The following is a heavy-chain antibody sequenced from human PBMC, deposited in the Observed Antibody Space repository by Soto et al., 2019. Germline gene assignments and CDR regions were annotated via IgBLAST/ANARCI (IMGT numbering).Heavy chain of an antibody. Sequence: QVQLVQSGAEVKRPGSSVKVSCKASGDTFNFYSINWVRQAPGLGLEWMGRVNPILSMSNYAQRFQGRVTMTADKSTTTAYMELSGLRSEATAIYCCATSYGSGYRAFDFWGQGALVTVSS. CDR2: VNPILSMS. CDR3: ATSYGSGYRAFDF. CDR1: GDTFNFYS. J-gene: IGHJ4*02. V-gene: IGHV1-69*04. D-gene: IGHD3-10*01.